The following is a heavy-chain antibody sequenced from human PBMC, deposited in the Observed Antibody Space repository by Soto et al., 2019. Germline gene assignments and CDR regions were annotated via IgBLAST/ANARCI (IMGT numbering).Heavy chain of an antibody. Sequence: QITLKESGPTLVKPTQTLTLTCTFSGFSLNTRGVGVGWIRQPPGKALEWLAHIYWDDDKRYSPSLKRGLTNTKDTSKNQVVLTMTNMDPVDTATYYCAHLGITGTTSWFDPWGQGIPVTVSS. V-gene: IGHV2-5*02. J-gene: IGHJ5*02. D-gene: IGHD1-20*01. CDR2: IYWDDDK. CDR1: GFSLNTRGVG. CDR3: AHLGITGTTSWFDP.